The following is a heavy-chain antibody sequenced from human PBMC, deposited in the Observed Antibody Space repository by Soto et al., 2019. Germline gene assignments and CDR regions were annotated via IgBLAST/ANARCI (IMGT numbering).Heavy chain of an antibody. CDR2: ISSSSSTI. J-gene: IGHJ6*02. Sequence: GGSLRLSCAASGFTFSSYSMNWVRQAPGKGLEWVSYISSSSSTIYYADSVKGRFTISRDNAKNSLYLQMNSLRDEDTAVYYCARAKHSSGWYAYYYYGMDVWGQGTTVTVSS. CDR3: ARAKHSSGWYAYYYYGMDV. CDR1: GFTFSSYS. D-gene: IGHD6-19*01. V-gene: IGHV3-48*02.